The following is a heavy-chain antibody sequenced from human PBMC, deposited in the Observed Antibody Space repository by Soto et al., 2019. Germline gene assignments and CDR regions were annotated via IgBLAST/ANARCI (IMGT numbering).Heavy chain of an antibody. D-gene: IGHD2-15*01. CDR2: IYYSGST. CDR1: GGSISSSSYY. V-gene: IGHV4-39*01. Sequence: SETLSLTCTVSGGSISSSSYYWGWIRQPPGKGLEWIGSIYYSGSTYYNPSLKSRVTISVDTSKNQFSLKLSSVTAADTAVYYWGRALFDMVGVVAARGGYFDYGGQGTLVTVSS. CDR3: GRALFDMVGVVAARGGYFDY. J-gene: IGHJ4*02.